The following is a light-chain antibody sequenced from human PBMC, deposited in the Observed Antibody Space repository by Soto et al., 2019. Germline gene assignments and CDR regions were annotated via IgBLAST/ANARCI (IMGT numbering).Light chain of an antibody. V-gene: IGKV1-8*01. CDR2: AAS. J-gene: IGKJ5*01. CDR3: QQYENLPT. CDR1: QGISSY. Sequence: AIRMTQSPSSLSASTGDRVTITCRASQGISSYLAWYQQTPGKATKLLIYAASTLQSGVPSSFSGSGSGTDFTFTISRLQPEDIATYYCQQYENLPTFGQGTRLEIK.